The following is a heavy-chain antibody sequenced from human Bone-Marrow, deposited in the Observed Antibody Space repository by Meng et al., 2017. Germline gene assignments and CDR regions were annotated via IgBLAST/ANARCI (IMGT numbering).Heavy chain of an antibody. Sequence: GGSLRLSCAASGFTFSSYSMNWVRQAPGKGLEWVSSISSSSSYIYYADSVKGRFTISRDNAKNSLYLQMNSLRAEDTAVYYCARDIAVDGWDQLGYWGQGTLVTVSS. CDR2: ISSSSSYI. CDR3: ARDIAVDGWDQLGY. V-gene: IGHV3-21*01. J-gene: IGHJ4*02. D-gene: IGHD6-19*01. CDR1: GFTFSSYS.